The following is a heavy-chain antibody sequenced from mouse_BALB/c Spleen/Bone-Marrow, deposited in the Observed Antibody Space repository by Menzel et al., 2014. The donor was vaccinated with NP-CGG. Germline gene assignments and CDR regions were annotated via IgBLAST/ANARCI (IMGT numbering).Heavy chain of an antibody. V-gene: IGHV1-54*01. CDR3: ARELGRWYFDV. CDR2: INPGSGGT. CDR1: GYTFSSYW. D-gene: IGHD4-1*01. Sequence: VKLVESGPELMKPGASVKISCKATGYTFSSYWIEWVKQRPGQGLEWIGVINPGSGGTNYNEKFKGKATLTADKSSSTAYMQLSSLTSDDSAVYFCARELGRWYFDVWGAGTTVTVSS. J-gene: IGHJ1*01.